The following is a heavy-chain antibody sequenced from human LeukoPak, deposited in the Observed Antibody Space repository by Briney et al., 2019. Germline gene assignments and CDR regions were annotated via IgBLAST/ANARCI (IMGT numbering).Heavy chain of an antibody. J-gene: IGHJ5*02. CDR3: ARHVQEAANWFDP. CDR2: IYHSGST. Sequence: SETLSLTCAVSAYSISSGYYWGWIRQPPGKGLEWIGSIYHSGSTYYNPSLKSRVTISVDTSKNQFSLKLSSVTAADTAVYYCARHVQEAANWFDPWGQGSLVTVSS. CDR1: AYSISSGYY. V-gene: IGHV4-38-2*01.